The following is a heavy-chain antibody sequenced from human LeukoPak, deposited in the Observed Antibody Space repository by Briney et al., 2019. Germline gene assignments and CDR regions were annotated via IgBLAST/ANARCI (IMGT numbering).Heavy chain of an antibody. D-gene: IGHD5-18*01. CDR2: FIPEDGET. CDR3: AADYGYSFAH. Sequence: ASVKVSCKLSGYTVTQLSMHWVRQAPGKGLEWMGGFIPEDGETVYAQRFQGRVTMTEDTSTDTVHVELSSLRSEDTAVYYCAADYGYSFAHWGQGTLVTVSS. V-gene: IGHV1-24*01. CDR1: GYTVTQLS. J-gene: IGHJ4*02.